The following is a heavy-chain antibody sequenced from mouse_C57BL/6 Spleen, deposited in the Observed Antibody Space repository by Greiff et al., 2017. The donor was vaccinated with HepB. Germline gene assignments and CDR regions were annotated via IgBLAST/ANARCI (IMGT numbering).Heavy chain of an antibody. CDR3: ASSHYYGSSYEAY. CDR1: GYTFTSYT. D-gene: IGHD1-1*01. Sequence: VQLQQSGAELARPGASVKMSCKASGYTFTSYTMHWVKQRPGQGLEWIGYINPSSGYTKYNQKFKDKATLTADKSSSTAYMQLSSLTSEDSAVYYCASSHYYGSSYEAYWGQGTTLTVSS. V-gene: IGHV1-4*01. CDR2: INPSSGYT. J-gene: IGHJ2*01.